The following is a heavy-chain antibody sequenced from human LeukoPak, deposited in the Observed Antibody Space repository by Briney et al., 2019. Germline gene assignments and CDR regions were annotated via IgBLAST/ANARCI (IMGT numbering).Heavy chain of an antibody. J-gene: IGHJ6*02. V-gene: IGHV3-7*01. CDR2: IKNDGAVK. D-gene: IGHD2/OR15-2a*01. CDR3: ATLFLDV. CDR1: GFTFSYHW. Sequence: PGGSPTLSCAASGFTFSYHWMTWVRQAPGKGLEWVANIKNDGAVKNYVDSVKGRFTISRDNAKNSLYLQMNSLRAEDTAVYYCATLFLDVWGQGTTVTVSS.